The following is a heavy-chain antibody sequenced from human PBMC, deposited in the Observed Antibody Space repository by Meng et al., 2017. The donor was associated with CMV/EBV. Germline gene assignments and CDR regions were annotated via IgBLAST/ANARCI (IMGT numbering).Heavy chain of an antibody. CDR1: GFTFSSYD. V-gene: IGHV3-13*03. CDR2: IGTAGDT. Sequence: GESLKISCAACGFTFSSYDMHWVRQATGKGLEWVSAIGTAGDTYYPGSVKGQFTISRENAKNSLYLQMNSLRAEDTAVYYCATWPYSSSYYYYGMDVWGQGTTVTVSS. J-gene: IGHJ6*02. CDR3: ATWPYSSSYYYYGMDV. D-gene: IGHD6-6*01.